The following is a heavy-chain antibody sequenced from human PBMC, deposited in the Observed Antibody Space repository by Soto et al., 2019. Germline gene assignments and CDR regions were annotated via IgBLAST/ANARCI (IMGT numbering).Heavy chain of an antibody. J-gene: IGHJ6*02. CDR1: GDSVSSDSAA. CDR3: TRQSRGGMDV. V-gene: IGHV6-1*01. Sequence: SQTLSLTCAISGDSVSSDSAAWNWIRQSPSRGLEWLGRTYYRSKWYNDYAVSVKSRITVNPDTSKNQFPLQLTSVTPEDTALYYCTRQSRGGMDVWGQGTTVTVSS. CDR2: TYYRSKWYN.